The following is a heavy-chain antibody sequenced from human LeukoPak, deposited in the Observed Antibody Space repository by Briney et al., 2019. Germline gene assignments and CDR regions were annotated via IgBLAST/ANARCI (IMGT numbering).Heavy chain of an antibody. CDR3: AREYGSGSYSNWFDP. D-gene: IGHD3-10*01. Sequence: SETLSLTCTVSGGSISSGDYYWSWIRQPPGKGLEWIGYIYYSGSTYYNPSLKSRVTISVDTSKNQFSLKLSSVTAADTAVYYCAREYGSGSYSNWFDPWGQGTLVTVSS. CDR2: IYYSGST. V-gene: IGHV4-30-4*01. CDR1: GGSISSGDYY. J-gene: IGHJ5*02.